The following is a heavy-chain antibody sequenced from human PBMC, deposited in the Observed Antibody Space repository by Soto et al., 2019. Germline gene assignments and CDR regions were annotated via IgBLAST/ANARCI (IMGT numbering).Heavy chain of an antibody. CDR3: ARGVRAETYYNAFDY. Sequence: QVQLVESGGGVVQPGSSLRLSCAASGFSFKKYDFHWVRQAPGKGLEWVALISHNDEPKIFYADSVQGRFTISRDNFKNTVYLQMNSLRDEDTSVYHCARGVRAETYYNAFDYWGQGTQVTVSS. CDR1: GFSFKKYD. CDR2: ISHNDEPKI. V-gene: IGHV3-30-3*01. D-gene: IGHD3-10*01. J-gene: IGHJ4*01.